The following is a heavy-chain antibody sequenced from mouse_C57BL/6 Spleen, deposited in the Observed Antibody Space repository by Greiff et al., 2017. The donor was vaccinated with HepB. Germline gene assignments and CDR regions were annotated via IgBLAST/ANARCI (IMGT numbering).Heavy chain of an antibody. CDR1: GFTFSDYG. D-gene: IGHD2-5*01. J-gene: IGHJ1*03. CDR2: ISSGSSTI. V-gene: IGHV5-17*01. Sequence: DVMLVESGGGLVKPGGSLKLSCAASGFTFSDYGMHWVRQAPEKGLEWVAYISSGSSTIYYADTVKGRFTISRDNAKNTLFLQMTSLRSEDTAMYYCARDYSNYFDVWGTGTTVTVSS. CDR3: ARDYSNYFDV.